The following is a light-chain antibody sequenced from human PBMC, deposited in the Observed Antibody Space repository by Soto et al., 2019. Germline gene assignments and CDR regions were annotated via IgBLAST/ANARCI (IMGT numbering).Light chain of an antibody. J-gene: IGKJ4*01. CDR3: QHFHSFPRT. V-gene: IGKV1-9*01. Sequence: DILLTQSPCFLSASVGERVTITCGASQGINTYLAWYQQKPGKAPKLLIYAASSLQSGVPSRFSGSGSGTEFTLTISSLQPEDFATYYCQHFHSFPRTLGGGTKVEIK. CDR1: QGINTY. CDR2: AAS.